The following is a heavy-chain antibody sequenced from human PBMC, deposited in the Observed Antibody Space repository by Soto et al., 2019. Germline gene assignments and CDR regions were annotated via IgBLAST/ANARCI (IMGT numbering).Heavy chain of an antibody. Sequence: LSLTCTVSGGSISSGGYYWSWIRQHPGKGLEWIGYIYYSGSTYYNPSLKSRVTISVDTSKNQFSLKLSSVTAADTAVYYCARGPMGGYSSTSRKYYFDYWGQGTLVTVSS. CDR1: GGSISSGGYY. CDR2: IYYSGST. D-gene: IGHD6-13*01. CDR3: ARGPMGGYSSTSRKYYFDY. V-gene: IGHV4-31*03. J-gene: IGHJ4*02.